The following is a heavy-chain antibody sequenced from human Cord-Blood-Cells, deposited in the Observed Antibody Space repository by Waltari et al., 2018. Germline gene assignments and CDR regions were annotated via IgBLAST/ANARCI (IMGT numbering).Heavy chain of an antibody. J-gene: IGHJ4*02. CDR2: ISYDGSNK. D-gene: IGHD2-2*01. CDR3: ARGTYCSSTSCYGPSFDY. V-gene: IGHV3-30-3*01. Sequence: QVQLVESGGGVVQPGRSLRLSCAASGFTFSSYAMHWVRQAPGKGLEWVAVISYDGSNKYYADSGKGRFTISGDNSKNTLYLQMNSLRAEDTAVYYCARGTYCSSTSCYGPSFDYWGQGTLVTVSS. CDR1: GFTFSSYA.